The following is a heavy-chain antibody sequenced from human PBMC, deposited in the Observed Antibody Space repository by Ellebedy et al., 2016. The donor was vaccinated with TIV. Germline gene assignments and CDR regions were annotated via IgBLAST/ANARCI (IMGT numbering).Heavy chain of an antibody. D-gene: IGHD2-2*01. V-gene: IGHV3-21*01. J-gene: IGHJ3*02. CDR2: ISSSSSYI. CDR1: GFTFSSYS. Sequence: GGSLRLXXAASGFTFSSYSMNWVRQAPGKGLEWVSSISSSSSYIYYADSVKGRFTISRDNAKNSLYLQMNSLRAEDTAVYYCARDSRDYAFVIWGQGTMVTVSS. CDR3: ARDSRDYAFVI.